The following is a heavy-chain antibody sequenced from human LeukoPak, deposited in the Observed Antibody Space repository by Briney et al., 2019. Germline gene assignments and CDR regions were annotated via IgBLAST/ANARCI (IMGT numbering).Heavy chain of an antibody. V-gene: IGHV4-4*02. D-gene: IGHD3-10*01. CDR2: IYHSGST. CDR3: ARVPMVRGVNYYYGMDV. Sequence: PSETLSLTCAVSGGSISSGNWWSWVRQPPGKGLEWIGEIYHSGSTNYNPSLKSRVTISVDKSKNQFSLKLSSVTAADTAVYYCARVPMVRGVNYYYGMDVWGQGTTVTVSS. J-gene: IGHJ6*02. CDR1: GGSISSGNW.